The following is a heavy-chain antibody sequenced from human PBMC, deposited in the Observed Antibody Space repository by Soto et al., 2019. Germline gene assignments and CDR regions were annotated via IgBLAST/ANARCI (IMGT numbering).Heavy chain of an antibody. J-gene: IGHJ2*01. CDR3: AKDGGFDYGFWYFDV. CDR1: GFTFSSYV. Sequence: QVQLVESGGGVVQPGRSLRLSCAASGFTFSSYVMHWVRQAPGKGLEWVAVISYEGSTKYYADSVKGRFTISRDNPKNTLYLQMDSLRADDTAVYYCAKDGGFDYGFWYFDVWGRGTLVTLTS. D-gene: IGHD4-17*01. CDR2: ISYEGSTK. V-gene: IGHV3-30-3*01.